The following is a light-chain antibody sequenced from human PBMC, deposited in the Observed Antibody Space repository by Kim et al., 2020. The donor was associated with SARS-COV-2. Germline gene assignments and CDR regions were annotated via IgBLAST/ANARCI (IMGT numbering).Light chain of an antibody. V-gene: IGLV6-57*03. J-gene: IGLJ3*02. Sequence: TSTSTRNSGSIAGIYVQWYQQRPGSAPNMLIYKNKCRPTGVPWRFSGSSDSSSNSASLTISGLKTEDEADYYCQSDDRSSKVFGGETQLTVL. CDR1: SGSIAGIY. CDR3: QSDDRSSKV. CDR2: KNK.